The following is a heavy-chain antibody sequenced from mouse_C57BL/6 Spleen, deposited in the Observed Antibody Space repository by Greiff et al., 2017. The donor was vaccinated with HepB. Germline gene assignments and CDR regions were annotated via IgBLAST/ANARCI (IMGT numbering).Heavy chain of an antibody. Sequence: EVKLMESGGGLVQPGGSLSLSCAASGFTFTDYYMSWVRQPPGKALEWLGFIRNKANGYTTEYSASVKGRFTISRDNSQSILYLQMNALRAEDSATYYCASETAQAGAWFAYWGQGTLVTVSA. J-gene: IGHJ3*01. D-gene: IGHD3-2*02. V-gene: IGHV7-3*01. CDR2: IRNKANGYTT. CDR1: GFTFTDYY. CDR3: ASETAQAGAWFAY.